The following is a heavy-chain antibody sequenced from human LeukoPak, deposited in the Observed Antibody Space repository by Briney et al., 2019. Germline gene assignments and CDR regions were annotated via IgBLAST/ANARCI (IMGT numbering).Heavy chain of an antibody. D-gene: IGHD6-19*01. CDR1: GFTFSSYS. J-gene: IGHJ3*02. CDR3: AKGIRIGSGWHDAFDI. Sequence: GGSLRLSCAASGFTFSSYSMNWVRQAPGKGLGWVSGISWNSGSIGYADSVKGRFTISRDNAKNSLYLQMNSLRAEDTALYYCAKGIRIGSGWHDAFDIWGQGTMVTVSS. V-gene: IGHV3-9*01. CDR2: ISWNSGSI.